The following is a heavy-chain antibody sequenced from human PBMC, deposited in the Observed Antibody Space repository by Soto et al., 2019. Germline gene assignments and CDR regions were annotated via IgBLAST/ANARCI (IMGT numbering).Heavy chain of an antibody. CDR3: TTVNYYDSTSYYCVFYCGMNV. CDR2: IITIFGTA. D-gene: IGHD3-22*01. Sequence: QVQLVQSGAEVKRPGSSVKVSCKASGGTFNNYATSWVRQAPGQGLEWMGGIITIFGTANYPQKFQGRVTITADESTTTANTEVRSLRSEDTAVYVCTTVNYYDSTSYYCVFYCGMNVRGQGTTVTVS. J-gene: IGHJ6*02. CDR1: GGTFNNYA. V-gene: IGHV1-69*12.